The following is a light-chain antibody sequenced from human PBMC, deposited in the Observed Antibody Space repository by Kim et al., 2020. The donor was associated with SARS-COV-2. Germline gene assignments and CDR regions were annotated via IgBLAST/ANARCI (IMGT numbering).Light chain of an antibody. CDR2: EAS. J-gene: IGKJ2*01. V-gene: IGKV1-33*01. CDR1: QDIRKN. Sequence: EIQMTQSPSSLTAFVGDTVTVTCQASQDIRKNLNWCQQKPGKAPKLLIYEASILEIGVPSRFSGSGSGTDFTVTITSLQPDDIATYYCQQYDNLPYTFGPGTKLEI. CDR3: QQYDNLPYT.